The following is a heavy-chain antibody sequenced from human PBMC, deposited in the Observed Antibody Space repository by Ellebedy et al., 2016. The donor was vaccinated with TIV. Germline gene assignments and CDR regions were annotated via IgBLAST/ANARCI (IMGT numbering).Heavy chain of an antibody. V-gene: IGHV1-69*01. D-gene: IGHD3-10*01. CDR3: ARNIALGRGVIIPLTGMDV. J-gene: IGHJ6*02. Sequence: AASVKVSCKASGGTFLSYAISWVRHPPGQGLEWMGGIIPIFGTANYAQKFQGRVTITADESTSTAYLELSSLRSEDTAVYYCARNIALGRGVIIPLTGMDVWGQGTTVTVSS. CDR2: IIPIFGTA. CDR1: GGTFLSYA.